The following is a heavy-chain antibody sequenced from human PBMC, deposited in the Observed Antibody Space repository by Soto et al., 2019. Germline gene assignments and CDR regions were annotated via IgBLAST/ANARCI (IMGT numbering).Heavy chain of an antibody. CDR2: IYHSGST. J-gene: IGHJ5*02. CDR3: AIVAPAAIRGTWFDP. V-gene: IGHV4-4*02. CDR1: GGSISSSNW. D-gene: IGHD2-2*01. Sequence: WETLSLTCAVSGGSISSSNWWSWVRQPPGKGVEWIGEIYHSGSTNYNPSLKSRVTISVAKSKTQFSLKLSSVTAADTAVYYCAIVAPAAIRGTWFDPWGQGTLVTVSS.